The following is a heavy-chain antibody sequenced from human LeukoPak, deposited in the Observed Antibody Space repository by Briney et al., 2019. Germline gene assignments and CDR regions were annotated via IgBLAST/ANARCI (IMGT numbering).Heavy chain of an antibody. Sequence: GGSLRLSCTASGFTFGDYAMSWFRQAPGKGLEWVGFIRSKACGGTTEYAASVKGRFTISRDDSKGIAYLQMNSLKTEDTAVYYCTRGYDFWSGFYYYYMDVWGKGTTVTVSS. CDR2: IRSKACGGTT. V-gene: IGHV3-49*03. J-gene: IGHJ6*03. D-gene: IGHD3-3*01. CDR3: TRGYDFWSGFYYYYMDV. CDR1: GFTFGDYA.